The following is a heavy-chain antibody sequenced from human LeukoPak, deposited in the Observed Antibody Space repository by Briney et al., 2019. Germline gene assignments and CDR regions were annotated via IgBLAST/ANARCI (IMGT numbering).Heavy chain of an antibody. CDR3: ARPYSSGWRGAFDI. V-gene: IGHV4-59*01. CDR1: GGSISSYY. J-gene: IGHJ3*02. Sequence: KPSETLSLTCTVSGGSISSYYWSWIRQPPGKGLEWIGNIYYSGSTNYNPSLKSRVTISVDTSKNQFSLRLNSVTAADTAVYYCARPYSSGWRGAFDIWGQGTMVTVSS. CDR2: IYYSGST. D-gene: IGHD6-25*01.